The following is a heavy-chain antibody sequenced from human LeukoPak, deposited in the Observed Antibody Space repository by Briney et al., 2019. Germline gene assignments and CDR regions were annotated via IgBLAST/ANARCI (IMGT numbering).Heavy chain of an antibody. D-gene: IGHD3-10*01. CDR3: ARDYYGSGSSPQVWFDP. Sequence: ASVKVSCKASGYTFTGYYLYWVRQAPGQGLEWMGWISAYNGNTNYAQKLQGRVTMTTDTSTSTAYMELRSLRSDDTAVYYCARDYYGSGSSPQVWFDPWGQGTLVTVSS. CDR1: GYTFTGYY. V-gene: IGHV1-18*04. J-gene: IGHJ5*02. CDR2: ISAYNGNT.